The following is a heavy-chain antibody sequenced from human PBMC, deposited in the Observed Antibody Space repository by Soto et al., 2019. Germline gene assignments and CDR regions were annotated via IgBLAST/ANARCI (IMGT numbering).Heavy chain of an antibody. V-gene: IGHV1-8*01. J-gene: IGHJ4*02. CDR2: MNPNCGNT. Sequence: ASVKVSCKASGYTFTSYDINWVRQAPGQGLEWMGWMNPNCGNTGYAQRFQGRVTITRNTSISTAYMELSSLRSEDTAVYYCGSPAPGESYSFDYWGQGTLVTVSS. CDR3: GSPAPGESYSFDY. D-gene: IGHD1-26*01. CDR1: GYTFTSYD.